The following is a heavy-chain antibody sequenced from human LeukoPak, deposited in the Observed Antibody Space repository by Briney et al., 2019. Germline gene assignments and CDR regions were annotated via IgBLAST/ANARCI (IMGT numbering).Heavy chain of an antibody. Sequence: PSETLSLTCTVSGGSISGYYWSGIRQPPGKGLEWIGEINHSGSTNYNPSLKSRVTISVDTSKNQFSLKLSSVTAADTAVYYCASNDSSSWLAFDYWGQGTLVTVSS. V-gene: IGHV4-34*01. CDR3: ASNDSSSWLAFDY. CDR2: INHSGST. J-gene: IGHJ4*02. D-gene: IGHD6-13*01. CDR1: GGSISGYY.